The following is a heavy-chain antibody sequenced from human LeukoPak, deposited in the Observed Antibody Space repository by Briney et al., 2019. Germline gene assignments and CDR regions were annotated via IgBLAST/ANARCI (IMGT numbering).Heavy chain of an antibody. J-gene: IGHJ3*02. CDR3: AKEGSGCDYDDAFDI. V-gene: IGHV3-23*01. D-gene: IGHD5-12*01. CDR2: ISGSDGST. CDR1: GLTFSSHA. Sequence: GGSQTLSYAASGLTFSSHAMSWVRHAPGKGLEWLSAISGSDGSTCYADSVNGRLTLSIDNPYNTLYLQMNSLRAEDTAVYYCAKEGSGCDYDDAFDIWGQGTMVTVSS.